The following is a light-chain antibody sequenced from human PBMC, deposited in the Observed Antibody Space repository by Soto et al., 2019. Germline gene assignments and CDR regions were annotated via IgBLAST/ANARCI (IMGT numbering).Light chain of an antibody. V-gene: IGLV1-40*01. J-gene: IGLJ7*01. CDR1: SSNIGAGYD. Sequence: QLVLTQPPSVSGAPGQRVTISCTGSSSNIGAGYDVHWYQQLPGTAPKLLIYGNSNRPSGVPDRFYGSKSGTSASLAITGLQAEDEADYYCQSYDSSLGGSVFGGGTQLTVL. CDR3: QSYDSSLGGSV. CDR2: GNS.